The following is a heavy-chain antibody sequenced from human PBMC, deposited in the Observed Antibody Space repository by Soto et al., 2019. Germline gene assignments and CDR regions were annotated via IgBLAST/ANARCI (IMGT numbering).Heavy chain of an antibody. Sequence: SETLSLTCTVSGGSISTYYWGWIRQPAGKGLEWIGRIYTSGGTNYNPSLKSRVIMSRDTSKKQFSLNLSSVTAADTAVYYCARGAAAGVDYGTDLWGQGTTVTVSS. CDR1: GGSISTYY. J-gene: IGHJ6*02. CDR3: ARGAAAGVDYGTDL. CDR2: IYTSGGT. V-gene: IGHV4-4*07. D-gene: IGHD6-13*01.